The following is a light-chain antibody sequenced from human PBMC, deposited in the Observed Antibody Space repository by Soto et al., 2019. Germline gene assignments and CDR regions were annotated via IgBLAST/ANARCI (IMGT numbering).Light chain of an antibody. CDR3: QQRSNWPPRT. Sequence: EIVWTQSPATLSLSPGERATLSCRASQSVSTYLAWYQQKPGQAPRLLIYDASNRATGIPGRFSGSGSGTDFTLTISSLEPEDFAVYYCQQRSNWPPRTFGQGTKLEIK. CDR2: DAS. V-gene: IGKV3-11*01. CDR1: QSVSTY. J-gene: IGKJ2*01.